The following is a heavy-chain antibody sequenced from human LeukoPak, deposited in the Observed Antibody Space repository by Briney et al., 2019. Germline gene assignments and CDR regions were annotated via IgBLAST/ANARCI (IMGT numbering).Heavy chain of an antibody. Sequence: SAKVSCKASGGTFSSYAISWVRQAPGQGLEWMGRIIPIFGTANYAQKFQGRVAITTDESTSTAYMELSSLRSEDTAVYYCALRPGGGSDAFDIWGQGTMVTVSS. J-gene: IGHJ3*02. CDR3: ALRPGGGSDAFDI. V-gene: IGHV1-69*05. D-gene: IGHD2-15*01. CDR2: IIPIFGTA. CDR1: GGTFSSYA.